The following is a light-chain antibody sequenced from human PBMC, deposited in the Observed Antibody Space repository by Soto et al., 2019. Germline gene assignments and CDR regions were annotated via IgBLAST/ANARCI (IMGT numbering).Light chain of an antibody. CDR1: QAIRTA. J-gene: IGKJ1*01. V-gene: IGKV1-6*01. CDR2: AAS. CDR3: LLDFRYFWA. Sequence: AIQLTQSPSSLYASAGDRVTITCRASQAIRTALGWYQQKPGKVPKLLIYAASILQSGVPSRFSGSGSGTDFTLTISSLQPEDFATYYCLLDFRYFWAFGQGTKVDIK.